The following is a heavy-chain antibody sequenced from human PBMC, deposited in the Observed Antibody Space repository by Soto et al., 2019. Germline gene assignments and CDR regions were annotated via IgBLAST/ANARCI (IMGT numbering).Heavy chain of an antibody. Sequence: EVQLVESGGGFVQPGGSLRLSCAASGFDFSNSWMHWVRQVPGKGPVRVSHINSDGSSTTYADSVKGRFTISRDNARTTVYLQLDSLRVEDTAVYYCARDKSYALAVWGQGTTVTVSS. J-gene: IGHJ6*02. CDR3: ARDKSYALAV. V-gene: IGHV3-74*03. CDR2: INSDGSST. D-gene: IGHD4-17*01. CDR1: GFDFSNSW.